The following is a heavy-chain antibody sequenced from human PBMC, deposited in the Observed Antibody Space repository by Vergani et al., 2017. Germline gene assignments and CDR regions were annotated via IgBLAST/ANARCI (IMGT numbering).Heavy chain of an antibody. CDR2: ICHTEDT. D-gene: IGHD2-2*02. Sequence: GQLVESGGGLVKPGGSLRLSCAASEFTFSDVWMSWVRQPPGKGLEWIREICHTEDTKYSPSLKSRVTVSVDESRNLFSLRLNSVTAADTAVYYCATIGYRRWGYYFDYWGQGILVTVSS. CDR1: EFTFSDVW. V-gene: IGHV4-4*02. J-gene: IGHJ4*02. CDR3: ATIGYRRWGYYFDY.